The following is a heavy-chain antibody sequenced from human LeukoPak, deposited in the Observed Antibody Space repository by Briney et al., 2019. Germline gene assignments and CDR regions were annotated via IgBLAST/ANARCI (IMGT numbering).Heavy chain of an antibody. CDR1: GFTFSSYW. CDR3: ARVYYDSSGYYPYMY. J-gene: IGHJ4*02. D-gene: IGHD3-22*01. CDR2: IKEDGSGK. V-gene: IGHV3-7*01. Sequence: PGGSLRLSCAASGFTFSSYWMSWVRQAPGKGLEWVANIKEDGSGKQYADSVKGRFTISRGNAKNSLYLQMNSLRAEDTAVYYCARVYYDSSGYYPYMYWGQGTLVTVSS.